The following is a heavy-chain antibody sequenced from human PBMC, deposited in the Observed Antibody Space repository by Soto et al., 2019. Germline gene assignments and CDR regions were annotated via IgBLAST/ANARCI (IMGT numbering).Heavy chain of an antibody. Sequence: QVQLVESGGGLVKPGGSLRLSCAASGFTFSDYYMSWIRQAPGKGLEWVSYISSSSSYTNYADSVNGRFTISRDNAKNSLYLQMNSLRAEDTAVYYCARVGFGSGWNHRWYFDYWGQGTLVTVSS. J-gene: IGHJ4*02. CDR1: GFTFSDYY. D-gene: IGHD6-19*01. CDR3: ARVGFGSGWNHRWYFDY. CDR2: ISSSSSYT. V-gene: IGHV3-11*05.